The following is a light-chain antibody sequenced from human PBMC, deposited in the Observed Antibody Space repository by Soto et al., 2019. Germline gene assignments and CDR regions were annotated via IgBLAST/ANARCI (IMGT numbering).Light chain of an antibody. CDR1: NSNIGSHT. CDR2: SDD. J-gene: IGLJ3*02. CDR3: AAWDDSLNGRV. Sequence: QPVLTQPASASGTPGQRLTISCSGSNSNIGSHTVNWYQHVAGTAPKLLIYSDDERPSGVADRFSGSKSGTSASLAISGLLAEDEGDYFCAAWDDSLNGRVFGGGTKLTVL. V-gene: IGLV1-44*01.